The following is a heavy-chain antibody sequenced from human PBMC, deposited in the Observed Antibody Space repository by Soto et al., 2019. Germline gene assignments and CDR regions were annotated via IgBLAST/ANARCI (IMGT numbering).Heavy chain of an antibody. V-gene: IGHV5-51*01. CDR3: ARRFSSSWPNFDF. Sequence: GESLKISCKASGYTFTNYWIVWVRQMPGKGLEWMGFIYPGDSDTRYSPSFQGQVTISADKSINTAYLQWSSLKASDTAMYYCARRFSSSWPNFDFWGQGTLVTVSS. J-gene: IGHJ4*02. CDR1: GYTFTNYW. CDR2: IYPGDSDT. D-gene: IGHD6-13*01.